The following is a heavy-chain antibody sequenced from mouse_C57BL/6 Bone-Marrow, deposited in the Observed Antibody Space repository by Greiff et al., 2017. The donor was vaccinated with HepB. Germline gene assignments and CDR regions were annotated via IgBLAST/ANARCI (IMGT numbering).Heavy chain of an antibody. J-gene: IGHJ4*01. D-gene: IGHD2-3*01. CDR3: ARIHDGYYSMDY. CDR1: GYTFTSYW. CDR2: IDPSDSET. Sequence: QVQLQQPGAELVRPGSSVKLSCKASGYTFTSYWMHWVKQRPIQGLEWIGNIDPSDSETHYNQKFKDKATLTVDKSSSTAYMQLSSLTSEDSAVYYCARIHDGYYSMDYWDQGTSVTVSS. V-gene: IGHV1-52*01.